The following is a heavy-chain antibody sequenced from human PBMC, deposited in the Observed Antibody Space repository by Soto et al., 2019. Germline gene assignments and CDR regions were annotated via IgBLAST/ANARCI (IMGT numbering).Heavy chain of an antibody. V-gene: IGHV4-59*12. CDR2: IYYSGST. J-gene: IGHJ4*02. D-gene: IGHD3-22*01. CDR1: GASITTYY. Sequence: SETLSLTCTVSGASITTYYWSWIRQPPGKGLEWIGYIYYSGSTYYNPSLKSRVTISVDRSKNQFSLKLSSVTAADTAVYYCARGGVDYYDSSGYYFSPYYFDYWGQGTLVTVSS. CDR3: ARGGVDYYDSSGYYFSPYYFDY.